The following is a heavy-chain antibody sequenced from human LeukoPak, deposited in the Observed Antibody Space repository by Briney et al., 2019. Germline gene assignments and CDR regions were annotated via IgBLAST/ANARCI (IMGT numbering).Heavy chain of an antibody. J-gene: IGHJ4*02. CDR2: IRFDGSYK. CDR3: ARAILYYDSSGYHFDY. D-gene: IGHD3-22*01. CDR1: GFTFSSYG. Sequence: GGSLRLSCAASGFTFSSYGMHWVRQAPGKGLEWVTFIRFDGSYKSYADSVKGRFTISRDNSKNTLYLQMNSLRAEDTAVYYCARAILYYDSSGYHFDYWGQGTLVTVSS. V-gene: IGHV3-30*02.